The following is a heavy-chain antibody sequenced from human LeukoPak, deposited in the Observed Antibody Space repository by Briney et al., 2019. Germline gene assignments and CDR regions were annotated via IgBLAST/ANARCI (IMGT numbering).Heavy chain of an antibody. CDR1: GYTFTSYG. D-gene: IGHD3-22*01. V-gene: IGHV1-69*04. J-gene: IGHJ5*02. Sequence: GASVKVSCKASGYTFTSYGISWVRQAPGQGLEWMGRVIPILGIANYAQKFQGRVTITADKSTSTAYMELSSLRSEDTAVYYCARGGDYYDSRDDPWGQGTLVTVSS. CDR2: VIPILGIA. CDR3: ARGGDYYDSRDDP.